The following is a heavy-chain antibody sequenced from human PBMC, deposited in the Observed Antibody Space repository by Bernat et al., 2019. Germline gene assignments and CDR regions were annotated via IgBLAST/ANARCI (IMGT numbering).Heavy chain of an antibody. CDR3: ASPPYDFWSGYYNDY. V-gene: IGHV3-30*03. J-gene: IGHJ4*02. D-gene: IGHD3-3*01. CDR2: ISYDGSNK. CDR1: GFTFSSYG. Sequence: QPGRSLRLSCAASGFTFSSYGMHWVRQAPGKGLEWVAVISYDGSNKYYADSVKGRFTISRDNSKNTLYLQMNSLRAEDTAVYYCASPPYDFWSGYYNDYWGQGTLVTVSS.